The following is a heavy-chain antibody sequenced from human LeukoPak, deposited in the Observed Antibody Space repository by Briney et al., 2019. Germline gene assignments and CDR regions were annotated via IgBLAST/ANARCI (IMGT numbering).Heavy chain of an antibody. CDR3: ARRGVASSCDY. CDR1: GFTFSSYW. CDR2: IKQDGSEE. V-gene: IGHV3-7*01. Sequence: RSGGSLRLSCAASGFTFSSYWMSWVRQAPGRGLEWVANIKQDGSEEYCVDSLKGRFTISRDNAKNSLFLQMNSLRAKDTAVYYCARRGVASSCDYWGQGTLVTVSS. J-gene: IGHJ4*02. D-gene: IGHD5-12*01.